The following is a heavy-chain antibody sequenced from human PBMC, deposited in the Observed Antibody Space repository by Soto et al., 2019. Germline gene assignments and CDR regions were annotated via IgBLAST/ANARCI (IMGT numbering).Heavy chain of an antibody. D-gene: IGHD3-10*01. J-gene: IGHJ6*03. CDR2: INAGNGNT. Sequence: ASVKVSCKASGYTFTSYAMHWVRQAPGQRLEWMGWINAGNGNTKYSQKFQGRVTITRDTSASTAYMELSSLRSEDTAVYYCACGSTTINYYYCYMDVWGKGTTVTVSS. V-gene: IGHV1-3*01. CDR3: ACGSTTINYYYCYMDV. CDR1: GYTFTSYA.